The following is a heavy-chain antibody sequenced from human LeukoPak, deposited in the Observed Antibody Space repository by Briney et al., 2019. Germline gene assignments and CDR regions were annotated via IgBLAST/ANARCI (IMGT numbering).Heavy chain of an antibody. D-gene: IGHD6-13*01. V-gene: IGHV4-39*07. CDR1: GGSISSSSYY. CDR3: ARAPGGIAAAGSHAFDI. Sequence: SETLSLTCTVSGGSISSSSYYWGWIRQPPGKGLEWIGSIYYSGSTYYNPSLKSRVTISVDTSKNQFSLKLSSVTAADTAVYYCARAPGGIAAAGSHAFDIWGQGTMVTVSS. J-gene: IGHJ3*02. CDR2: IYYSGST.